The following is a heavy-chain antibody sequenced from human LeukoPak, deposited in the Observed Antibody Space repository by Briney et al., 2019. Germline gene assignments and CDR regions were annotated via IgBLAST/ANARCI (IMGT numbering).Heavy chain of an antibody. D-gene: IGHD2-2*01. CDR1: GGSISSSSYY. CDR2: IYYSGST. V-gene: IGHV4-39*01. Sequence: PSETLSLTCTVSGGSISSSSYYWGWIRQPPGKGLEWIGSIYYSGSTYYNPSLKSRVTISVDTSENQFSLKLSSVTAADTAVYYCASRGYCSSTSCYPPYGMDVWGQGTTVTVSS. CDR3: ASRGYCSSTSCYPPYGMDV. J-gene: IGHJ6*02.